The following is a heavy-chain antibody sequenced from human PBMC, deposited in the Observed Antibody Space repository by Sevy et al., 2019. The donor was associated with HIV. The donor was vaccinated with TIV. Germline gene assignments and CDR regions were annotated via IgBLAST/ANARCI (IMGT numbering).Heavy chain of an antibody. D-gene: IGHD3-22*01. CDR1: GFSFTWYW. CDR3: ARKYDSSGYFDY. V-gene: IGHV3-7*03. CDR2: IKQDGSDK. Sequence: GGSRRLSCAASGFSFTWYWMSWVRQTPEKGLEWVANIKQDGSDKNYVDSVKGRFTISRDDSKNSLYLQLNSLRAEDTAIYYCARKYDSSGYFDYWGQGTLVTVSS. J-gene: IGHJ4*02.